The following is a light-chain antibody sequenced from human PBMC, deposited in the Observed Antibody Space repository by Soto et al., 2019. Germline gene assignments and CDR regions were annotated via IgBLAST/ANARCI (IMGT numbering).Light chain of an antibody. Sequence: DIQMTQSPSTLSASVGDRVIITCRASQSISTWLAWYQQKPGKAPKLLIYKASSLETGVPSRFSGSGSGTEFPLTVSSLQPDDFATYWCQQYDTYPWTFGQGTKVEIK. V-gene: IGKV1-5*03. CDR1: QSISTW. CDR3: QQYDTYPWT. J-gene: IGKJ1*01. CDR2: KAS.